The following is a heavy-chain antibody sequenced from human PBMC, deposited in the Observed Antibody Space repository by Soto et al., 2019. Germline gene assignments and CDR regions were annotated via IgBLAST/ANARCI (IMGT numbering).Heavy chain of an antibody. D-gene: IGHD6-19*01. V-gene: IGHV3-7*05. Sequence: GGSLRLSCAASGFTFSTYWMSWVRQAPGKGLEWVANIKQDGSDKFYVASVKGRFTISRDNAKNSLYLQMNSLRAEDTAVYYCARGHRAMGVAGRTLDYWGQGTLVTVSS. CDR3: ARGHRAMGVAGRTLDY. CDR2: IKQDGSDK. CDR1: GFTFSTYW. J-gene: IGHJ4*02.